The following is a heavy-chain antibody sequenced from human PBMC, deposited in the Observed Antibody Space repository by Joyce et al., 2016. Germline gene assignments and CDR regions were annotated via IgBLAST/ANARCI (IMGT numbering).Heavy chain of an antibody. J-gene: IGHJ6*03. CDR3: ARATSYYFYYYMDV. V-gene: IGHV3-48*01. Sequence: EVQLVESGGGLVQPGGSLRLSCAASGFTFNTYSMNWVRQAPGKGLEWVSDISRSSNTIYYVYSVKGRFTISRDNAKNSLYLQMNSLRAEDTAVYFCARATSYYFYYYMDVWGKGTTVTVSS. CDR1: GFTFNTYS. CDR2: ISRSSNTI.